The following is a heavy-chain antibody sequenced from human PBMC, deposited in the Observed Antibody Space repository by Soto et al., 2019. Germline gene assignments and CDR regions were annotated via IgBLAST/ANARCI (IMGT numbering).Heavy chain of an antibody. CDR2: IYYSGST. CDR1: GGSISSGGYY. CDR3: ARVCGGDCHYGMDV. D-gene: IGHD2-21*02. J-gene: IGHJ6*02. V-gene: IGHV4-31*03. Sequence: QVQLQESGPGLVKPSQTLSLTCTVSGGSISSGGYYWSWIRQHQGKGLEWIGYIYYSGSTYYNPFLKSRVTISVDTSKNQFSLKLSSVTAADTAVYYCARVCGGDCHYGMDVWGQGTTVTVSS.